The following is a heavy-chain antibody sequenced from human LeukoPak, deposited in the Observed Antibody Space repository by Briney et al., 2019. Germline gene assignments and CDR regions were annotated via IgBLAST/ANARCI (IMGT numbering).Heavy chain of an antibody. D-gene: IGHD2-15*01. CDR2: ISSSSSYI. Sequence: GGSLRLSCAASGFTFSSYSMNWVRQAPGKELEWVSSISSSSSYIYYADSVKGRFTISRDNAKNSLYLQMNSLRAEDTAVYYCAREACSGGSCYSGYWGQGTLVTVSS. V-gene: IGHV3-21*01. J-gene: IGHJ4*02. CDR3: AREACSGGSCYSGY. CDR1: GFTFSSYS.